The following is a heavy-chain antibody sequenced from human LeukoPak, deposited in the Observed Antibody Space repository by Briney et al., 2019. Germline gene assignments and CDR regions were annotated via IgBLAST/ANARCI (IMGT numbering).Heavy chain of an antibody. Sequence: PGGSLRLSCAASGFTFVGYWMSWVRQAPGKGLEWVANIKQDGSEKYYVDSVKGRFTISRDNAKNSLYLQMNSLRAEDTAVYYCATIKYSSSWQYYFDYWGQGTLVTVSS. CDR2: IKQDGSEK. CDR3: ATIKYSSSWQYYFDY. D-gene: IGHD6-13*01. CDR1: GFTFVGYW. V-gene: IGHV3-7*01. J-gene: IGHJ4*02.